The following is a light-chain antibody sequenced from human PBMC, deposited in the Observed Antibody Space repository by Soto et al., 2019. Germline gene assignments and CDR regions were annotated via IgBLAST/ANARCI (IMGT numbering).Light chain of an antibody. CDR1: TSNIGNNA. CDR3: AAWDDTLDGYV. V-gene: IGLV1-36*01. Sequence: QSVLTQPPSVSEAPGQRVTISVSGATSNIGNNAVSWYQQLPGEAPKLLIFHDDLLPSGVSDRFSGSKSGTSASLAISGLQSEDEADYYCAAWDDTLDGYVFGSGTKLTVL. CDR2: HDD. J-gene: IGLJ1*01.